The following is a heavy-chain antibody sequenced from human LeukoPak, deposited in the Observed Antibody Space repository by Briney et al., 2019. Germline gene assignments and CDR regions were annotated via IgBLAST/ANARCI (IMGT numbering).Heavy chain of an antibody. CDR1: GGSISSSTYY. Sequence: SETLSLTCTVSGGSISSSTYYWGWIRQPPGKGLEWIGSIYYSGTTHYSPSLESRVTISVDTSKNQFSLKLASVTAADTAVYYCAKGAGGFSYYNWFDPWGQGTLVTVSS. D-gene: IGHD5-18*01. CDR3: AKGAGGFSYYNWFDP. CDR2: IYYSGTT. J-gene: IGHJ5*02. V-gene: IGHV4-39*07.